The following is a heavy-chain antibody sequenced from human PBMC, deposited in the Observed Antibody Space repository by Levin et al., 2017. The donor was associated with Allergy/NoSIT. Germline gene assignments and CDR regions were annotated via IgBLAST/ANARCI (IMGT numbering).Heavy chain of an antibody. J-gene: IGHJ5*02. D-gene: IGHD5-12*01. V-gene: IGHV3-9*01. Sequence: PGGSLRLSCAASGFTFDDYAMHWVRQAPGKGLEWVSGISWNSGSIGYADSVKGRFTISRDNAKNSLYLQMNSLRAEDTALYYCAGGSGYAGEDWFDPWGQGTLVTVSS. CDR1: GFTFDDYA. CDR2: ISWNSGSI. CDR3: AGGSGYAGEDWFDP.